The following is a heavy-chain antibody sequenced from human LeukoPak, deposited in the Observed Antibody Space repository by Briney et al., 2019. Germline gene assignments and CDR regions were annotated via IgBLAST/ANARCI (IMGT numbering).Heavy chain of an antibody. CDR3: ARGLGRDCSGGSCYSQNWFDP. V-gene: IGHV1-8*01. D-gene: IGHD2-15*01. Sequence: ASVKVSCKASGYTFTSYDINWVRQATGQGLEWMGWMNPNSGNTGYAQKFQGRVTMTRNTSMSTAYMELSSLRSEDTAVYYCARGLGRDCSGGSCYSQNWFDPWGQGTLVTVSS. CDR1: GYTFTSYD. J-gene: IGHJ5*02. CDR2: MNPNSGNT.